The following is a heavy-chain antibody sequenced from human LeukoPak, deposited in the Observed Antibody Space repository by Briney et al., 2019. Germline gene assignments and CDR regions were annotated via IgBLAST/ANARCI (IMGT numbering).Heavy chain of an antibody. CDR1: GYTFTDYD. J-gene: IGHJ4*02. CDR2: MSPSTANI. D-gene: IGHD3-9*01. CDR3: ARYFDPFDY. Sequence: ASVKVSCKAFGYTFTDYDINWLRQAPGQGLEWMGWMSPSTANIGYAQNFQGRVTMTSDTSINTAYMELRSLRSDDTAVYYCARYFDPFDYWGQGTLVTVSS. V-gene: IGHV1-8*01.